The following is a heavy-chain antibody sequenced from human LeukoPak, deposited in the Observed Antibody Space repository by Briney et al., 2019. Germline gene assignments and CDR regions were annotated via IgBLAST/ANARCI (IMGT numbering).Heavy chain of an antibody. D-gene: IGHD5-18*01. J-gene: IGHJ4*02. CDR3: ARGGQLWFFDY. V-gene: IGHV4-30-2*01. Sequence: SQTLSLTCAVSGGSISSGGYSWSWIRQPPGKGLEWIGYIYRSGSTYYNPSLKSRVTISVDRSKNQFSLKLSSVTAADTAVYYCARGGQLWFFDYWGQGTLVTVSS. CDR1: GGSISSGGYS. CDR2: IYRSGST.